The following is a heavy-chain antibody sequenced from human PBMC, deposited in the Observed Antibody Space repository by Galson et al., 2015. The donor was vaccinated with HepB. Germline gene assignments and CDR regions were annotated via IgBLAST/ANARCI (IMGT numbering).Heavy chain of an antibody. D-gene: IGHD3-16*01. CDR3: AKGYGLFDS. J-gene: IGHJ5*01. CDR2: ISGNGGST. V-gene: IGHV3-23*01. CDR1: GFAFHSHA. Sequence: SLRLSCAASGFAFHSHAMSWVRQAPGKGLEWISGISGNGGSTFYAVSVKVRFTVSSDNSKNMLYLQMDSLTAEDTGLYFCAKGYGLFDSWAQGILVTVSS.